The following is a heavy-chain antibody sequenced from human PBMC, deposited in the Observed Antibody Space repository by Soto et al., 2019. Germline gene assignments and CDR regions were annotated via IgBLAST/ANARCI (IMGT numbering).Heavy chain of an antibody. CDR2: ISSDGDTI. CDR1: GFTFHEYA. D-gene: IGHD2-15*01. CDR3: TKGCYHFIYYFGIDV. Sequence: EVQLIESGGGWVQPGTSLRVSCAASGFTFHEYAMHWVRQAPGKGLEWVSGISSDGDTIAYADSVQGRFTVFRDNAKKHLYLPMNSLRAEDTALYYCTKGCYHFIYYFGIDVWGQGTPVTVSS. J-gene: IGHJ6*02. V-gene: IGHV3-9*01.